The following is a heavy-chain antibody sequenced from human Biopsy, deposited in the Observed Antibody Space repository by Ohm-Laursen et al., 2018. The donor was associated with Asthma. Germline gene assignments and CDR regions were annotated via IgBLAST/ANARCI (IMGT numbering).Heavy chain of an antibody. D-gene: IGHD4-23*01. CDR3: ARAYGGSFFSGSFDI. V-gene: IGHV3-53*01. J-gene: IGHJ3*02. Sequence: SLRLSCAAPGFTVSTNGMSWVRQPPGKGLEWVSVIYSGGGTYYADSVQGRVTIPRDNSKNTLYLQMNSLRAEDTAVYYCARAYGGSFFSGSFDIWGQGTMVTVSS. CDR2: IYSGGGT. CDR1: GFTVSTNG.